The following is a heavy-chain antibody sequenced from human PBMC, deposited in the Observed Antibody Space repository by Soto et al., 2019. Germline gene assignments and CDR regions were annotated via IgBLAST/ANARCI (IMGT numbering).Heavy chain of an antibody. CDR3: ARVRRLRYFDWSRQNYYMDV. Sequence: GGSLRLSCAASGVTFSSYWMSWVRQAPGKGLEWVANIKQDGSEKYYVDSVKGRFTISRDNAKNSLYLQMNSLRAEDTAVYYCARVRRLRYFDWSRQNYYMDVWGKGTTVTVSS. D-gene: IGHD3-9*01. J-gene: IGHJ6*03. CDR2: IKQDGSEK. V-gene: IGHV3-7*01. CDR1: GVTFSSYW.